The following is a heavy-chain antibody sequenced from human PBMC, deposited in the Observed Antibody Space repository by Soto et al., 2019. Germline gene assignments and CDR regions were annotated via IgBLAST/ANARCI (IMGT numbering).Heavy chain of an antibody. D-gene: IGHD4-17*01. Sequence: SETLSLTCAVYGGSFSGYYWSWIRQPPGKGLEWIGEINHSGSTNYNPSLKSRVTISVDTSKNQLSLKLSSVTAADTAVYYCARAAIIRWPRARFDYWGQGTLVTVSS. CDR3: ARAAIIRWPRARFDY. V-gene: IGHV4-34*01. J-gene: IGHJ4*02. CDR2: INHSGST. CDR1: GGSFSGYY.